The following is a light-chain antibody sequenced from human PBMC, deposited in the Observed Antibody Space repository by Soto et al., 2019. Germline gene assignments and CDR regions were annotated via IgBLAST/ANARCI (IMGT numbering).Light chain of an antibody. J-gene: IGLJ1*01. CDR1: SSDVGGYNY. Sequence: QSVLTQPASVSGSPGQSITISCTGTSSDVGGYNYDSWYQQHPGKAPKLMIYDVSNRPSGVSNRFSGSKSGNTASLTISGLQAEDEADYYCSSYTSISTVFGTGTKLTVL. V-gene: IGLV2-14*03. CDR3: SSYTSISTV. CDR2: DVS.